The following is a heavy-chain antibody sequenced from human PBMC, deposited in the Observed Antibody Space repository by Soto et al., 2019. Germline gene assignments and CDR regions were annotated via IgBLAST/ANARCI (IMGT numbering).Heavy chain of an antibody. Sequence: SETLSLTGIVSGGSISGTTYYWAWTRQPPGKGLEWIGSVYFDGSTYYNPSLKSRVTISVDTSMNHLSLRLTSVTAADTALYYCARGGISRIYQLPPFDPWGQGTLVTVSS. CDR1: GGSISGTTYY. V-gene: IGHV4-39*02. J-gene: IGHJ5*02. D-gene: IGHD2-2*01. CDR3: ARGGISRIYQLPPFDP. CDR2: VYFDGST.